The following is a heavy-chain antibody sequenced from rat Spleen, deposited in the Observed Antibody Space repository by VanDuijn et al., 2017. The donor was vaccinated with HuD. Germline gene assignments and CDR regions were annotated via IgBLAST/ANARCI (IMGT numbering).Heavy chain of an antibody. J-gene: IGHJ3*01. V-gene: IGHV5S10*01. CDR1: GFTFSDYN. CDR2: IIYDGSRT. D-gene: IGHD1-6*01. Sequence: EVQLVESDGGLVQPGRSLKLSCAASGFTFSDYNMAWVRQSPKKGLEWVATIIYDGSRTFYRDSVKGRFTISRDNAKSTLYLQMDSPRSEETATYYCATGPRILRLDWFVYWGQGTLVTVSS. CDR3: ATGPRILRLDWFVY.